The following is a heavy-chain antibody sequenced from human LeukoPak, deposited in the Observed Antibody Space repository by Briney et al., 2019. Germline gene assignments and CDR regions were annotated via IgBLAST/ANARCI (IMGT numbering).Heavy chain of an antibody. CDR2: ISGDSDIT. CDR1: GFTFDDYA. CDR3: AKDPGCSTTNCHEGPFDY. Sequence: QPGGSLRLSCAASGFTFDDYAMHWVRQVPGKGLEWVSVISGDSDITYYAASVKGRFTISRDNSKNPLYLQMNSLRTEDTALYYCAKDPGCSTTNCHEGPFDYWGQGTLVTVST. J-gene: IGHJ4*02. V-gene: IGHV3-43*02. D-gene: IGHD2/OR15-2a*01.